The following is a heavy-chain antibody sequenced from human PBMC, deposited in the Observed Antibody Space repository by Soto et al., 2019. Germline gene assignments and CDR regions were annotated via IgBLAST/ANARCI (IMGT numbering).Heavy chain of an antibody. CDR2: IYGDGST. CDR3: ARRMVHYDCPGAFDT. D-gene: IGHD2-21*02. CDR1: GFTVSTNY. J-gene: IGHJ3*02. Sequence: EVQLVESGGGLVQPGGSLRLSCAASGFTVSTNYMNWVRQAPGKGPEWVSVIYGDGSTFDSDSVQGRFTLSRDNSKNTLYLQMNSLRAEDTGVYNCARRMVHYDCPGAFDTWGQGTMVTVSS. V-gene: IGHV3-66*04.